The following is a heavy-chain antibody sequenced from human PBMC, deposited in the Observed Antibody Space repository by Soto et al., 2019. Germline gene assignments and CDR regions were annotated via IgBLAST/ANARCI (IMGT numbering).Heavy chain of an antibody. CDR1: GVTLRTYG. CDR3: VRERGPFNGFDI. CDR2: IWSNGINK. Sequence: QVQLVESGGGVVQPGRSLRLSCAASGVTLRTYGMHWVRQAPGKGLEWVAVIWSNGINKYYADSVEGRFTISRDNTKDTLSLQMNSLRDEDTAVYYCVRERGPFNGFDIWGQGTIVTVSA. J-gene: IGHJ3*02. V-gene: IGHV3-33*01.